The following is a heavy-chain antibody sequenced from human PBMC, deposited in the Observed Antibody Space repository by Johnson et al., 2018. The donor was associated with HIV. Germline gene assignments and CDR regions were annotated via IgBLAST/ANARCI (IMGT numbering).Heavy chain of an antibody. CDR1: GFTFSSYG. V-gene: IGHV3-23*04. CDR2: VTGTGGDT. Sequence: VQLVESGGGLVQPGGSLRLSCAASGFTFSSYGMSWVRQAPGKGLEWVSGVTGTGGDTYYAEYVKGRFTISRDNSKNTLYLQMNKLRAEDTAVYFCASQVRGLRLGVDAFDIWGQGTMVTVSS. J-gene: IGHJ3*02. CDR3: ASQVRGLRLGVDAFDI. D-gene: IGHD3-16*01.